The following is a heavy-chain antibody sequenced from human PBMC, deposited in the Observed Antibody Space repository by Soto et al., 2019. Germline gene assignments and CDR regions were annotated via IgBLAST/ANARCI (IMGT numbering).Heavy chain of an antibody. CDR1: GFTFDYYW. J-gene: IGHJ3*01. V-gene: IGHV3-74*03. CDR2: VHSDGTTT. Sequence: EVQLVESGGGLVQPGESLRLSCAASGFTFDYYWMHWVRQAAGKGLVWVSRVHSDGTTTTYADYVKGRFTISRDNARNTVSLQMSRLRAEDTAIYYCARGDRGGFDLWGHGAVVTVSS. D-gene: IGHD3-16*01. CDR3: ARGDRGGFDL.